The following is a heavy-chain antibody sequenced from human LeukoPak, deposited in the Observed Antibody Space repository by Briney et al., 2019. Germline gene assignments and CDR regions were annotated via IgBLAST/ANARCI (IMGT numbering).Heavy chain of an antibody. J-gene: IGHJ4*02. CDR2: IIPIFGTA. V-gene: IGHV1-69*06. Sequence: ASVKVSCKASGGTFSSYAISWVRQAPGQGLEWMGGIIPIFGTANYAQKFQGRVTITADKSTSTAYMELSSLRSEDTAVYYCARANSGLTYYYDSSGYGSFDYWGQGTLVTVSS. CDR3: ARANSGLTYYYDSSGYGSFDY. CDR1: GGTFSSYA. D-gene: IGHD3-22*01.